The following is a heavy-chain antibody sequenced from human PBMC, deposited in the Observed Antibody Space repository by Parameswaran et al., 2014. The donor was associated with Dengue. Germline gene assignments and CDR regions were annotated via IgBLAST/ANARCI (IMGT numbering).Heavy chain of an antibody. D-gene: IGHD3-10*01. J-gene: IGHJ4*02. V-gene: IGHV3-53*01. CDR3: ARGEDYYGSGSYYDY. CDR2: IYSGGST. Sequence: VRQMPGKGLEWVSVIYSGGSTYYADSVKGRFTISRDNSKNTLYLQMNSLRAEDTAVYYCARGEDYYGSGSYYDYWGQGTLVTVSS.